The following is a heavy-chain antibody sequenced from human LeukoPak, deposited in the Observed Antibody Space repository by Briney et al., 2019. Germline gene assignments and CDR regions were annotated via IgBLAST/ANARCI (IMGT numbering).Heavy chain of an antibody. CDR3: ARTLWATDYYYYMDV. V-gene: IGHV2-70*17. CDR1: GFSLSTSGMC. Sequence: SGPTLVNPTQTLTLTCTFSGFSLSTSGMCVSWIRQPPGKALEWLARIDWDDDKFYSTSLKTRLTISKDTSKNQVVLTMTNMDPVNTATYYCARTLWATDYYYYMDVWGKGTTVTVSS. J-gene: IGHJ6*03. CDR2: IDWDDDK. D-gene: IGHD5-12*01.